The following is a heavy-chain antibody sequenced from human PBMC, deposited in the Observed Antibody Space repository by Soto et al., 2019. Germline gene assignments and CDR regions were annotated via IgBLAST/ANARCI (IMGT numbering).Heavy chain of an antibody. Sequence: EVQLVESGGGLVKPGGSLRLSCAASGFTFSNAWMSWVRQAPGTGLEWVGRIKSKTDGGTTDYAAPVKGRFTISRDDSKNTLYLQMNSLKTEDTAVYYCTTGYSGYDFHYGYWGQGTLVTVSS. D-gene: IGHD5-12*01. CDR2: IKSKTDGGTT. J-gene: IGHJ4*02. CDR1: GFTFSNAW. V-gene: IGHV3-15*01. CDR3: TTGYSGYDFHYGY.